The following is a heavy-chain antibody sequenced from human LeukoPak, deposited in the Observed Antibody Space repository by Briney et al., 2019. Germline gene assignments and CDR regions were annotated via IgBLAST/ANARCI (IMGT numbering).Heavy chain of an antibody. CDR3: ARNFYDSRGYSHFDP. CDR1: GYTFTNHG. D-gene: IGHD3-22*01. J-gene: IGHJ5*02. V-gene: IGHV1-18*01. CDR2: ISINNGNT. Sequence: VSVTVSCKASGYTFTNHGISWVRQAPGQGLEWMGWISINNGNTNYAQKLQGRVTMTTDTSASTAYMELRSLRSDDTAVYYCARNFYDSRGYSHFDPWGQGTRVPVSS.